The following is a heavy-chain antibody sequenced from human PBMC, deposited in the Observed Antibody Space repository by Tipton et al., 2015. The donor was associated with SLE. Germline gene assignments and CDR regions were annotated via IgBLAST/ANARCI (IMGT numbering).Heavy chain of an antibody. CDR2: IRSDSSKE. Sequence: GSLRLSCVTSGFNFWDSAMHWVRQATGKGLEWVAFIRSDSSKEEYADSVKGRFTISRDDWKNTLFLQMNSLRTEDTAVYYCSRDGLTRWGQGTVVTVSS. V-gene: IGHV3-30*02. D-gene: IGHD2-2*01. CDR1: GFNFWDSA. J-gene: IGHJ4*02. CDR3: SRDGLTR.